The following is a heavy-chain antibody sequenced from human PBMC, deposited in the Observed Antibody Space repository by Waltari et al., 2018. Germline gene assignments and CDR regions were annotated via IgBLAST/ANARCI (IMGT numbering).Heavy chain of an antibody. CDR3: AKGVSIFGAYYYYMDV. CDR1: GFTFSSYG. J-gene: IGHJ6*03. D-gene: IGHD3-3*01. V-gene: IGHV3-33*06. CDR2: IWYDGSNK. Sequence: QVQLVESGGGVVQPGRSLRLSCAASGFTFSSYGMHWVRQAPGKGLEWVAVIWYDGSNKYYADSVKGRFTISRDNSKNTLYLQMNSLRAEDTAVYYCAKGVSIFGAYYYYMDVWGKGTTVTVSS.